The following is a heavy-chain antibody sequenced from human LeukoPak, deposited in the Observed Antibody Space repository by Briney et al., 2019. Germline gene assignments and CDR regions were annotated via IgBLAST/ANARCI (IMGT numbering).Heavy chain of an antibody. CDR2: ISYDGSKK. D-gene: IGHD2-2*01. Sequence: GRSLRLPCAASGFTFSSYGMHWVRQAPGKGLEWVAVISYDGSKKYYADSVKGRFTISRDNSKNTLYLQMNSLRAEDTAVYYCAKDPPSGVVPAAIGDAFDIWGQGTMVTVSS. J-gene: IGHJ3*02. CDR3: AKDPPSGVVPAAIGDAFDI. CDR1: GFTFSSYG. V-gene: IGHV3-30*18.